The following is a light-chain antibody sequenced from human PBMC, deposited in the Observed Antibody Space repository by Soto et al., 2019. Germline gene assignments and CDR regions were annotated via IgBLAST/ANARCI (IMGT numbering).Light chain of an antibody. J-gene: IGKJ1*01. CDR3: QQYDSYSWT. V-gene: IGKV1-5*01. CDR1: QSISSW. Sequence: DIQMTQSRSALSASVGDRVSITSLASQSISSWLAWYQQKPGKAPKLLIYDASSLESGVPSRFSGSGSGTEFTLTISSLQTDDFASYYCQQYDSYSWTFGQGTKVDIK. CDR2: DAS.